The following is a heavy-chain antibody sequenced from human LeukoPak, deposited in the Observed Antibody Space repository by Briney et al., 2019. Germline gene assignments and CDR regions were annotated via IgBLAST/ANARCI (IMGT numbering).Heavy chain of an antibody. CDR2: IRYDGSNK. Sequence: GGSLRLSCAASGFTFSTYDIHWVRQAPGKGLEWVALIRYDGSNKYYADSVKGRFTISRDNSKNTLYLQMNSLRAEDTAVYYCAKGYSYYFDYWGQGTLVTVSS. CDR1: GFTFSTYD. J-gene: IGHJ4*02. CDR3: AKGYSYYFDY. D-gene: IGHD1-1*01. V-gene: IGHV3-30*02.